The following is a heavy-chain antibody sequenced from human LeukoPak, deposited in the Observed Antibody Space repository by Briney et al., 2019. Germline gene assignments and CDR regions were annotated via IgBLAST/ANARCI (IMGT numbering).Heavy chain of an antibody. Sequence: PGGSLRLSCAASGFTFSSYSMNWVRQAPGKGLEWVSSISSSSSYIYYADSVKGRFTISRDNSRNTLYLQMSSLRPEDTAVYYCARPNYDQNWFDPWGQGTLVTVSS. J-gene: IGHJ5*02. D-gene: IGHD3-3*01. V-gene: IGHV3-21*04. CDR1: GFTFSSYS. CDR2: ISSSSSYI. CDR3: ARPNYDQNWFDP.